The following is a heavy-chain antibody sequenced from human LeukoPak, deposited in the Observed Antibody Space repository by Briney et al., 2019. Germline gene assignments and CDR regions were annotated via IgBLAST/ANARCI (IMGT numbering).Heavy chain of an antibody. Sequence: GGSVRVSCAASGFTFSSYWMHWVRQAPGKGLVWVSRISQDGRNTDYADSVKGRFTISRDNAKNTLYLQVNSLRAEDTAVYYCARSGVSGYNLWYFAYWGQGPLVTVSS. CDR3: ARSGVSGYNLWYFAY. D-gene: IGHD5-12*01. J-gene: IGHJ4*02. V-gene: IGHV3-74*01. CDR2: ISQDGRNT. CDR1: GFTFSSYW.